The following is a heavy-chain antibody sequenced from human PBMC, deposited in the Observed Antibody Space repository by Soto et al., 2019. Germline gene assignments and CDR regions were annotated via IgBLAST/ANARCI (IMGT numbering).Heavy chain of an antibody. V-gene: IGHV1-18*01. CDR2: ISAYNGNT. Sequence: ASVKVSCKASGYTFTSYGISWVRQAPGQGLECMGWISAYNGNTNYAQKLQGRVTMTTDTSTSTAYMELRSLRSDDTAVYYCARVDIVVVPAENWFDPWGQGTLVTVSS. CDR1: GYTFTSYG. J-gene: IGHJ5*02. CDR3: ARVDIVVVPAENWFDP. D-gene: IGHD2-2*01.